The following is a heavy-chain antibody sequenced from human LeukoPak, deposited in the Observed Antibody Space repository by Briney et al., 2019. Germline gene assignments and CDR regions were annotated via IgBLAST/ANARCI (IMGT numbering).Heavy chain of an antibody. CDR1: GFTFSSYT. V-gene: IGHV3-21*04. Sequence: GGSLRLSCAASGFTFSSYTMNWVRQAPGKGLEWVSSISSSSSYIYYADSVKGRFTISRDNSKNTLYLQMNSLRAEDTAVYYCAKGIYCSGGSCSFDYWGQGTLVTVSS. D-gene: IGHD2-15*01. CDR3: AKGIYCSGGSCSFDY. J-gene: IGHJ4*02. CDR2: ISSSSSYI.